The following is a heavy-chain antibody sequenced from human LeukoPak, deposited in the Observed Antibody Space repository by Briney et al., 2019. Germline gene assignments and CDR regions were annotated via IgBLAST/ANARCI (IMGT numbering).Heavy chain of an antibody. CDR1: GFTFSNAW. D-gene: IGHD2-2*01. V-gene: IGHV3-23*01. Sequence: GGSLRLSCAASGFTFSNAWMSWVRQAPGKGLEWVSAISGSGGSTYYADSVKGRFTISRDNSKNTLYLHMNSLRAEDTAVYYSSKDPRYCSSTSCLFGYWGQGTLVTVSS. CDR3: SKDPRYCSSTSCLFGY. J-gene: IGHJ4*02. CDR2: ISGSGGST.